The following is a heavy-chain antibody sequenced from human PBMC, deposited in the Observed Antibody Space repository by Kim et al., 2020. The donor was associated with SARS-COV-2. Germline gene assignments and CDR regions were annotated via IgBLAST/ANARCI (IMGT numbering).Heavy chain of an antibody. D-gene: IGHD6-13*01. V-gene: IGHV3-23*01. J-gene: IGHJ3*02. CDR3: AKSYSSNYNDAFNM. CDR1: GFTFRNYA. CDR2: IGGTGDYT. Sequence: GGSLRLSCTTSGFTFRNYAMSWVRQAPGKGLDWVSFIGGTGDYTDYAESVKGRFTISRDNSKNTLYLQINSLRADDTALYYCAKSYSSNYNDAFNMWGQGTMVTVSS.